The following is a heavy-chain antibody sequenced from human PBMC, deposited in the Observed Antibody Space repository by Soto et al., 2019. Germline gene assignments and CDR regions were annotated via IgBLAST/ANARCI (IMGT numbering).Heavy chain of an antibody. Sequence: ASVKVSCKASGGTFSSYAISWVRQAPGQGLEWMGWIIPNSGTANYAQKFQGRVTMTADNSISTAYMELSSLRSEDTAVYYCASYCSSTSCYGSYYYYMDVWGKGTTVTVSS. D-gene: IGHD2-2*01. CDR3: ASYCSSTSCYGSYYYYMDV. CDR2: IIPNSGTA. V-gene: IGHV1-69*06. J-gene: IGHJ6*03. CDR1: GGTFSSYA.